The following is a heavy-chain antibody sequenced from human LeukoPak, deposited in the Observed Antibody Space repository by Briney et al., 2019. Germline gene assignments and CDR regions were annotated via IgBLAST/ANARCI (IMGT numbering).Heavy chain of an antibody. CDR3: ARNRIVGAASYFYYGMDV. Sequence: GGSLRLSCAASGFTFRSNSMNWVRQAPGKGLEWVSSISSGGSYIYYADSMKGRFTISRDNAKNSLYLQMNSLRAEDTAVYYCARNRIVGAASYFYYGMDVWGQGTTVTVSS. V-gene: IGHV3-21*01. CDR2: ISSGGSYI. J-gene: IGHJ6*02. CDR1: GFTFRSNS. D-gene: IGHD1-26*01.